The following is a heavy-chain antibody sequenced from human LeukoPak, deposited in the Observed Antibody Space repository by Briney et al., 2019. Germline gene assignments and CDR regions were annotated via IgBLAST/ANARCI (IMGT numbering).Heavy chain of an antibody. J-gene: IGHJ3*02. CDR3: ARVGGGNSRATDAFDI. CDR2: ISAYNGKT. D-gene: IGHD4-23*01. V-gene: IGHV1-18*01. Sequence: GASVKVSCKASGYTFSSYGISWVRQAPGQGLEWMGWISAYNGKTNYAQKLQGRVTMTTDTSTSTAYMELRSLRSDDTAVYYCARVGGGNSRATDAFDIWGQGTMVTVSS. CDR1: GYTFSSYG.